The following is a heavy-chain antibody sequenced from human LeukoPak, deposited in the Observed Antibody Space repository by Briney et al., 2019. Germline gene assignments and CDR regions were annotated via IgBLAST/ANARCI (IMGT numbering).Heavy chain of an antibody. V-gene: IGHV3-23*01. CDR1: GFIFNNYG. Sequence: GGSLRLSCAASGFIFNNYGLVWVRQAPGKGLEWVSAISNDGGGTTYADFVKGRFSVSRDNSKNTLFLQMNSLRAEDTALYYCAKEGYNYGYGQENIYYYYGMDVWGQGTTVTVSS. CDR2: ISNDGGGT. J-gene: IGHJ6*02. CDR3: AKEGYNYGYGQENIYYYYGMDV. D-gene: IGHD5-18*01.